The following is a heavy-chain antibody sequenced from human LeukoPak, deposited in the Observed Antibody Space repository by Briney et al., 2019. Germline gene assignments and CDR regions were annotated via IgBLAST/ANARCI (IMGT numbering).Heavy chain of an antibody. D-gene: IGHD2-2*01. CDR2: ISSSSSYI. V-gene: IGHV3-21*01. Sequence: GGSLRLSCAASGFTFSNHWMHWVRHAPGKGLEWVSSISSSSSYIHYADSVKGRFTISRDNAKNSLYLQMNSLRAEDTAVYYCARDTGYCSSTSCPGPDFDYWGQGTLVTVSS. J-gene: IGHJ4*02. CDR1: GFTFSNHW. CDR3: ARDTGYCSSTSCPGPDFDY.